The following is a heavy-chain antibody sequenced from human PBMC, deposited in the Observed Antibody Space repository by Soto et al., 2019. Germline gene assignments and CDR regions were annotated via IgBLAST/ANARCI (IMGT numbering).Heavy chain of an antibody. D-gene: IGHD3-3*01. J-gene: IGHJ4*02. V-gene: IGHV3-33*01. CDR2: IRYDGSNK. CDR3: ARGLVAADLEWLTLFDY. CDR1: GFTFSSYG. Sequence: QVQLVESGGGVVQPGRSLRLSCAASGFTFSSYGMHWVRQAPGKGLEWVAGIRYDGSNKYYADSVKGRFTISRDNSKNTLYLQMNSLRAEVTAVYYCARGLVAADLEWLTLFDYWGQGTLVTVSS.